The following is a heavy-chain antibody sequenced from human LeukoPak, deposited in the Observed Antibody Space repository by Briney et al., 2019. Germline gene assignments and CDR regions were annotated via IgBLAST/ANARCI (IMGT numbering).Heavy chain of an antibody. V-gene: IGHV1-46*01. CDR1: GYTFTGYY. D-gene: IGHD1-14*01. Sequence: PGASVKDSCKASGYTFTGYYMHWVRQAPGQGLEWMGIINPSGGSTSYAQKFQGRVTMTRDTSTSTVYMELSSLRSEDTAVYYCARSGHQNFDYWGQGTLVTVSS. CDR3: ARSGHQNFDY. CDR2: INPSGGST. J-gene: IGHJ4*02.